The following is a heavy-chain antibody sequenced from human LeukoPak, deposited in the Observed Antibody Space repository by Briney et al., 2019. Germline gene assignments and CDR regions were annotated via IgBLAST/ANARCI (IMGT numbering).Heavy chain of an antibody. CDR1: GGTFSSYA. CDR2: IIPIFGTA. CDR3: ARDPTSYDFWSGYYGEAGIPRPLPFDP. Sequence: SVKVSCKASGGTFSSYAISWVRQAPGQGLEWMGGIIPIFGTANYAQKFQGRVTITADESTSTAYMELRSLRSDDTAVYYCARDPTSYDFWSGYYGEAGIPRPLPFDPWGQGTLVTVSS. V-gene: IGHV1-69*13. J-gene: IGHJ5*02. D-gene: IGHD3-3*01.